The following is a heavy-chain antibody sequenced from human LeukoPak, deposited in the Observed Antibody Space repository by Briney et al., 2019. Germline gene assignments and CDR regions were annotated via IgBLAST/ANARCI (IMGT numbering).Heavy chain of an antibody. V-gene: IGHV4-31*03. D-gene: IGHD4-11*01. J-gene: IGHJ6*02. CDR2: IYYSGST. CDR3: ARDHTETSSLNFRNYYYYGMDI. Sequence: SQTLSLTCTVSGGSIRSGDYSWNWIRQHPGKGLEWIGYIYYSGSTYYNPSLTSRVTMSVDTSKNQFSLKLSSVTAADTAIYYCARDHTETSSLNFRNYYYYGMDIWGQGTTVTVSS. CDR1: GGSIRSGDYS.